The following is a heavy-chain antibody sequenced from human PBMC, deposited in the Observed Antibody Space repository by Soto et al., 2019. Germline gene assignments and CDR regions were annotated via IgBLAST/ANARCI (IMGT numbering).Heavy chain of an antibody. V-gene: IGHV1-18*01. CDR3: ARDGPPSLH. D-gene: IGHD2-2*01. CDR1: GYTFTSYY. Sequence: QVQLLQAGAEVKKPGASVKVSCKASGYTFTSYYISWVRQAHGQGLEWMGWISGYNGNTNYAQKLQGRVTMTTDTTTSTAHMDLRSLRFDETAVYYCARDGPPSLHWCQATMVTVYS. CDR2: ISGYNGNT. J-gene: IGHJ4*02.